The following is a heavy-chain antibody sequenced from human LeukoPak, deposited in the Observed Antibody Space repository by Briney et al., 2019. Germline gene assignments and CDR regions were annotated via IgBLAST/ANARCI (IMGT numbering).Heavy chain of an antibody. CDR1: GYTFTNYG. V-gene: IGHV1-18*01. D-gene: IGHD3-3*01. Sequence: ASVKVSCKASGYTFTNYGISWVRQAPGQGLEWMGWISAYNGNTNYAQKLQGRVTMTTDISTTTAYMELRSLRSDDTAVYYCARDGLRFLEWTTSWFDPWGQGTLVTVSS. J-gene: IGHJ5*02. CDR3: ARDGLRFLEWTTSWFDP. CDR2: ISAYNGNT.